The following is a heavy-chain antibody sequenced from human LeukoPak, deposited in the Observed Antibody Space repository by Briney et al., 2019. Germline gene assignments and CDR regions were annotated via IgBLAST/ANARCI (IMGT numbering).Heavy chain of an antibody. V-gene: IGHV3-53*01. CDR3: AKEIAVRGQGVFDY. J-gene: IGHJ4*02. CDR2: IYSGGST. Sequence: GGSLRLSCAASGFTVSSNYMSWVRQAPGKGLEWVSVIYSGGSTYYADSVKGRFTISRDNSKNTLYLQMSSLGAEDTAVYYCAKEIAVRGQGVFDYWGQGTLVTVSS. CDR1: GFTVSSNY. D-gene: IGHD6-19*01.